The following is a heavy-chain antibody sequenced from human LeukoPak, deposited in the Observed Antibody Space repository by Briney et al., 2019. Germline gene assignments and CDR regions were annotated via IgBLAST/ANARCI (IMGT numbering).Heavy chain of an antibody. D-gene: IGHD5-24*01. J-gene: IGHJ4*02. CDR3: TRVGYIDEGIDY. Sequence: GGSLRLSCVASGFPFSSYWMTWVRQAPGKGLEWVANIKQDGSKKSYVDSVKGRFTISRDNAKNSLYLQMNSLRAEDTAIYYCTRVGYIDEGIDYWGQGTLSPSPQ. V-gene: IGHV3-7*04. CDR1: GFPFSSYW. CDR2: IKQDGSKK.